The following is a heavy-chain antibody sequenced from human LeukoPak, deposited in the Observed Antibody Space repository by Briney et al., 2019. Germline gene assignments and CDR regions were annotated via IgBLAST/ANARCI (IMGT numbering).Heavy chain of an antibody. CDR2: ISGSGGST. J-gene: IGHJ4*02. V-gene: IGHV3-23*01. Sequence: QAGGSLRLSCAASGFTFSSYGMSWVRQAPGKGLEWVSAISGSGGSTYYADSVKGRFTISRDNSKNTLYLQMNSLRAEDTAVYYCATVWFGELGDYWGQGTLVTVSS. D-gene: IGHD3-10*01. CDR3: ATVWFGELGDY. CDR1: GFTFSSYG.